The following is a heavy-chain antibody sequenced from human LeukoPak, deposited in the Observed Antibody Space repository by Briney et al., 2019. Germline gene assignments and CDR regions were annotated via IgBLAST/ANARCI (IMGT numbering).Heavy chain of an antibody. V-gene: IGHV4-38-2*01. CDR3: ARRSARRYDFDY. CDR1: GDSISSSYY. J-gene: IGHJ4*02. Sequence: PSEPLSLTCAVSGDSISSSYYSGWIRQPQGRGLGWIGSIYHSGNTYYNPSLKSRVTISVDTSKNQFSLKLSSVTAADTAVYYCARRSARRYDFDYWGQGTLVTVSS. CDR2: IYHSGNT. D-gene: IGHD1-1*01.